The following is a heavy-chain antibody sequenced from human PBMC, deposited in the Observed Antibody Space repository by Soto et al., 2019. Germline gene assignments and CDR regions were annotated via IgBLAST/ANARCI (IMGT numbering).Heavy chain of an antibody. D-gene: IGHD5-18*01. Sequence: EVQLLESGGGLVQPGGSLRLACAASGFTFSSYAMSWVRQAPGKGLEWVSAISGSGGSTYYADSVKGRFTISRDNSKNTLYLQMNSLRAEYTAVYYCATSPTIILGDSYGKLDYWGQGTLVTVSS. CDR2: ISGSGGST. J-gene: IGHJ4*02. CDR1: GFTFSSYA. CDR3: ATSPTIILGDSYGKLDY. V-gene: IGHV3-23*01.